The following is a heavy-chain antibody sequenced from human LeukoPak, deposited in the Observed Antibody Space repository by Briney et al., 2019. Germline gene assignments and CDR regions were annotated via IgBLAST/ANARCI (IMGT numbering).Heavy chain of an antibody. D-gene: IGHD4-11*01. CDR3: ARLGSSNYGYYYYYMDV. CDR1: GDTFTNHW. CDR2: IYPGDSDT. J-gene: IGHJ6*03. V-gene: IGHV5-51*01. Sequence: GESLKISCKGSGDTFTNHWIGWVRQMPGEGLEWMGIIYPGDSDTRYSPSFQGQVTISADKSISTAYLQWSSLKASDTAMYYCARLGSSNYGYYYYYMDVWGKGTTVTVSS.